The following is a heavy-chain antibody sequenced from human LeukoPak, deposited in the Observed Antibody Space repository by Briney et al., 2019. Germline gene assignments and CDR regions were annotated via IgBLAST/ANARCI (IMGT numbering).Heavy chain of an antibody. J-gene: IGHJ4*02. CDR2: IYSNGNT. CDR1: GFTVSNNY. Sequence: PGGSPRLSCAVSGFTVSNNYMSWVRQAPGKGLEWVSVIYSNGNTYFADSVKGRFTISRDNSKNTLYLQMNSLRAEDTAAYYCARDRGGRDYWGQGTLVTVSS. V-gene: IGHV3-66*01. CDR3: ARDRGGRDY. D-gene: IGHD3-16*01.